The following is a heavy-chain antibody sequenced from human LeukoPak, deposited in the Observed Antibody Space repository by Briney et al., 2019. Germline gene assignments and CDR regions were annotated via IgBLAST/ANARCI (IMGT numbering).Heavy chain of an antibody. CDR1: AGSITNYY. CDR3: ARLTRQQPYYFDY. Sequence: PSEALSLTCAVSAGSITNYYWSWIRQPPGKGLEWIGFIYSSGSTSYNPSLKSRVIISVDTSKNQFSLKLSSVTAADTAVYYCARLTRQQPYYFDYWGQGTLVTVSS. J-gene: IGHJ4*02. D-gene: IGHD6-13*01. CDR2: IYSSGST. V-gene: IGHV4-59*01.